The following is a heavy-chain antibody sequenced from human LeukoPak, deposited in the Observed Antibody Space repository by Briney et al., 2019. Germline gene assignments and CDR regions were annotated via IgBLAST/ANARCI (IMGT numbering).Heavy chain of an antibody. V-gene: IGHV3-23*01. CDR3: VRLWFGEFM. Sequence: PGGSLRLSCAASGFTFASYGMTWVRQAPGKGLEWVSTITGSGGHSDYADSVKGRFTISRDNSRNTLYLQMNGLKTEDTGVYYCVRLWFGEFMWGQGTMVSVSS. J-gene: IGHJ3*02. CDR1: GFTFASYG. CDR2: ITGSGGHS. D-gene: IGHD3-10*01.